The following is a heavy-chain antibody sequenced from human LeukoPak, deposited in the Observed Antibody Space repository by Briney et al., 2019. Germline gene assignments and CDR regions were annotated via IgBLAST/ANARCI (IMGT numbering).Heavy chain of an antibody. D-gene: IGHD6-13*01. CDR3: ARTYGSSGLGYFDL. CDR2: IYYSGST. CDR1: GGSISSYY. Sequence: SETLSLTCTVSGGSISSYYWSWIRQPPGKGLQWIGYIYYSGSTNYSPSLKSRLTISVDTSKNQFSLKLSSVTAADTAVYYCARTYGSSGLGYFDLWGRGTLVTVSS. V-gene: IGHV4-59*01. J-gene: IGHJ2*01.